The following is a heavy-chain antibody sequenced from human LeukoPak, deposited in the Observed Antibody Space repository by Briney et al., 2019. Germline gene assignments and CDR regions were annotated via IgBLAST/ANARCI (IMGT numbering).Heavy chain of an antibody. CDR3: AKALSIVVVPAATPFDY. CDR2: ISGSGGST. CDR1: GFTFSSYG. V-gene: IGHV3-23*01. J-gene: IGHJ4*02. Sequence: QPGGTLRLSCAASGFTFSSYGMSWVRQAPGKGLEWVSAISGSGGSTYYADSVKGRFTISRDNSKNTLYLQMNSLRAEDTAVYYCAKALSIVVVPAATPFDYWGQGTLVTVSS. D-gene: IGHD2-2*01.